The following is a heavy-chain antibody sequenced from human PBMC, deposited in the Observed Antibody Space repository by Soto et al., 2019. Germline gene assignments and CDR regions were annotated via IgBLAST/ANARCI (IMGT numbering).Heavy chain of an antibody. Sequence: PSETLSLTCAVYGGSFSGYYWSWIRQPPGKGPEWIGEINHSGSTNYNPSLKSRVTISVDTSKNQFSLKLSSVTAADTAVYYCARARSGGSWTMQYYYGMDVWGQGTTVTVSS. V-gene: IGHV4-34*01. CDR2: INHSGST. J-gene: IGHJ6*02. CDR3: ARARSGGSWTMQYYYGMDV. CDR1: GGSFSGYY. D-gene: IGHD2-15*01.